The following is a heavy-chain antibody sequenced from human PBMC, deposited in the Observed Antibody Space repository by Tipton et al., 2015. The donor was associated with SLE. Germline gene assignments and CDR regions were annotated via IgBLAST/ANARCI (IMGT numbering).Heavy chain of an antibody. V-gene: IGHV4-59*11. Sequence: TLSLTCTVSGGSISSHFWSWVRQPPGKGLEWIGYVFYSGSTYYNPSLKSRVTISVDTSKNQFSLRLTSVSAADTAVYYCARDTGNWGNEFDPWGQGTLVTVSS. D-gene: IGHD3-16*01. J-gene: IGHJ5*02. CDR2: VFYSGST. CDR3: ARDTGNWGNEFDP. CDR1: GGSISSHF.